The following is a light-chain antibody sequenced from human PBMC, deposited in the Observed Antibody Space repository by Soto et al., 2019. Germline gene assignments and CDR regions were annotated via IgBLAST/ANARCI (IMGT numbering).Light chain of an antibody. V-gene: IGLV2-14*01. CDR3: SSYVSNNNYV. Sequence: QSALTQPASVSGSPGQSITISCTGTSSDIGGYDYVSWYQQYPGKAPKLMIYGVSNRPSGVSNRFSGSKSGNTASLTITGLQAEDEADYYCSSYVSNNNYVFGTGTKLTVL. CDR2: GVS. J-gene: IGLJ1*01. CDR1: SSDIGGYDY.